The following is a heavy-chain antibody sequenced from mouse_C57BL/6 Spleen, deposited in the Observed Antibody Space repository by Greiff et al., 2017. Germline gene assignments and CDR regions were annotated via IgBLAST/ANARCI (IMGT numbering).Heavy chain of an antibody. J-gene: IGHJ3*01. CDR1: GYTFTSYW. CDR3: ARSYYGSSEGFAY. CDR2: IHPNSGST. Sequence: QVQLKQPGADLVKPGASVKLSCKASGYTFTSYWMHWVKQRPGQGLEWIGMIHPNSGSTNYNEKFKSKATLTVDKSSSTAYMQLGSLTSEDSAVYYCARSYYGSSEGFAYWGQGTLVTVSA. V-gene: IGHV1-64*01. D-gene: IGHD1-1*01.